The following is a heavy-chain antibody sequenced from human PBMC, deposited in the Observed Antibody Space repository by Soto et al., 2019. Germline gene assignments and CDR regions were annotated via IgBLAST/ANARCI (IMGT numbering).Heavy chain of an antibody. J-gene: IGHJ4*02. CDR2: ISVYNGNT. CDR1: GYTFTSYS. Sequence: QVQLVQSGAEVKKPGASVKVSCKASGYTFTSYSISWVRQAPGQGLEWMGWISVYNGNTKYAQDFQGRVTMTTDTSTNTAYMELRSLRSDDTAVYYCAGDGVAVTTGISGYWGREPWSPSPQ. CDR3: AGDGVAVTTGISGY. D-gene: IGHD4-4*01. V-gene: IGHV1-18*01.